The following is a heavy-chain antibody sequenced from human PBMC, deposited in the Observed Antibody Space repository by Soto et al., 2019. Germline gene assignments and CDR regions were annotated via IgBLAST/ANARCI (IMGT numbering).Heavy chain of an antibody. D-gene: IGHD6-13*01. Sequence: PGGSLRLSCAASGFTFSSYGMHWVRQAPGKGLEWVAVISYDGSNKYYADSVKGRFTISRDNSKNTLYLQMNSLRAEDTAVYYCAKARGYSSSWYFDYWGQGTLVTVSS. V-gene: IGHV3-30*18. CDR3: AKARGYSSSWYFDY. J-gene: IGHJ4*02. CDR2: ISYDGSNK. CDR1: GFTFSSYG.